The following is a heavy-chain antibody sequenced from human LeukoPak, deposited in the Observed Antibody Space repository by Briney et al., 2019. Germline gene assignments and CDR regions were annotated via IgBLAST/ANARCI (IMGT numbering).Heavy chain of an antibody. J-gene: IGHJ4*02. Sequence: GGSLSLSCAASGFTFSSYAMSWVRPAPGKGLEWVSGISGSGGSTYYADSVKGRFTISRDNSKNTLFLQINSLRAEDMAVYYCAKDALISFRGAWSQSDYWGQGTLVTVSS. D-gene: IGHD3-16*02. CDR3: AKDALISFRGAWSQSDY. CDR1: GFTFSSYA. V-gene: IGHV3-23*01. CDR2: ISGSGGST.